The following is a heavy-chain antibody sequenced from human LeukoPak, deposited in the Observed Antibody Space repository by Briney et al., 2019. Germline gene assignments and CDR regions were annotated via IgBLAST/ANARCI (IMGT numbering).Heavy chain of an antibody. CDR2: INHSGST. Sequence: SETLSLTCAVCGGSFSGYYWSWIRQPPGKGLEWIGEINHSGSTNYNPSLKSRVTISVDTSKNQFSLKLSSVTAADTAVYYCARVVAPAVAIDPWGQGTLVTVSS. V-gene: IGHV4-34*01. CDR3: ARVVAPAVAIDP. CDR1: GGSFSGYY. J-gene: IGHJ5*02. D-gene: IGHD5-12*01.